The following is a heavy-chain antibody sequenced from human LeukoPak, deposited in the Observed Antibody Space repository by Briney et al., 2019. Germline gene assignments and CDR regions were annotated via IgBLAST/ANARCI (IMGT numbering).Heavy chain of an antibody. CDR1: GFTFSSYW. CDR3: ARGGSGNYPFDH. J-gene: IGHJ4*02. D-gene: IGHD1-26*01. V-gene: IGHV3-74*01. CDR2: INTDGSSA. Sequence: GGSLRLSCATSGFTFSSYWMHWVRQAPGKGLVWVSRINTDGSSATYADSVRGRFTISRANARNTLYLQMNSLRAEDTAVYYCARGGSGNYPFDHWGQGTLDTVSS.